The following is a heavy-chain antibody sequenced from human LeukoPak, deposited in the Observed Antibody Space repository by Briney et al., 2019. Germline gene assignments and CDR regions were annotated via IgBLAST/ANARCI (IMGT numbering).Heavy chain of an antibody. Sequence: GGSLRLSCAASGFTFSSYAMSWVRQAPGKGLEWVAAISGSGGSTYYADSVKGRFTISRDNSKNTLYLQMNSLRAEDTAVYYCAKDTNYVWGSYGDAFDIWGQGTMFTVSS. CDR2: ISGSGGST. CDR1: GFTFSSYA. J-gene: IGHJ3*02. V-gene: IGHV3-23*01. CDR3: AKDTNYVWGSYGDAFDI. D-gene: IGHD3-16*01.